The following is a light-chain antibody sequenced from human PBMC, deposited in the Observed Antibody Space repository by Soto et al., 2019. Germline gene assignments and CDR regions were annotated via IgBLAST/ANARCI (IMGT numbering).Light chain of an antibody. J-gene: IGLJ2*01. CDR2: GNS. CDR1: SSNIGAGYD. Sequence: QSVLTQPPSVSGAPGQRVTISCTGSSSNIGAGYDVHWYQQLPGTAPKLLIYGNSNRPSGVPDRFSGSKSGTSASLAITGLQAEDEAEYYCQSYDNSRGAVVFGGGTKVTVL. CDR3: QSYDNSRGAVV. V-gene: IGLV1-40*01.